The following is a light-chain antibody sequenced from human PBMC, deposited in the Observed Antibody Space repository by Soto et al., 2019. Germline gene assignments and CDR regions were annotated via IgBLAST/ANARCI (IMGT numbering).Light chain of an antibody. J-gene: IGKJ1*01. CDR2: AAS. V-gene: IGKV1-39*01. CDR1: QSISSY. CDR3: QQSYSTLSWT. Sequence: DIQMTQSPSSLSASVGDRVTIPCRASQSISSYLNWYQQKPGKAPKLLIYAASSLQSGVPSRFSGSGSGTDFTLTISSLQPEDFATYYCQQSYSTLSWTFGQGTKVDNK.